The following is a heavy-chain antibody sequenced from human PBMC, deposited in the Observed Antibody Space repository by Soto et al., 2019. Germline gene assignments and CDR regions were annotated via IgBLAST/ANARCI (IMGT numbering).Heavy chain of an antibody. CDR3: ARDYDFWSGYYTDYYYYMDV. V-gene: IGHV3-23*01. D-gene: IGHD3-3*01. CDR1: GFTFSSYA. Sequence: GGSLRLSCAASGFTFSSYAMRWVRQAPGKGLEWVSAISGSGGSTYYADSVKGRFTISRDNSKNTLYLQMNSLRAEDTAVYYCARDYDFWSGYYTDYYYYMDVWGKGTTVTVSS. J-gene: IGHJ6*03. CDR2: ISGSGGST.